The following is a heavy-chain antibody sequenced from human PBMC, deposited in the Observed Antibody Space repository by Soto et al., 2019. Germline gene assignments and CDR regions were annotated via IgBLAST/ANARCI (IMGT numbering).Heavy chain of an antibody. D-gene: IGHD2-2*01. V-gene: IGHV4-34*01. CDR1: GVSFSGYY. Sequence: QVQLQQWGAGLLKPSETLSLTCAVYGVSFSGYYWSWIRQPPGKGLEWIGEINHSGSTNYNPSLKSRVTISVDTSKNQFSLKLSSVTAADTAVYYCARAEYCSSTSCSNFDYWGQGTLVTVSS. CDR3: ARAEYCSSTSCSNFDY. J-gene: IGHJ4*02. CDR2: INHSGST.